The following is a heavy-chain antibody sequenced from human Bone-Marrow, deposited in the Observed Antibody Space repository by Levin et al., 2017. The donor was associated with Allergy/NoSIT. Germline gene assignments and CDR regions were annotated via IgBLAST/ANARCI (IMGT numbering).Heavy chain of an antibody. D-gene: IGHD4-17*01. CDR2: INRDGSST. V-gene: IGHV3-74*01. CDR3: ARDRVTTNWYFDL. Sequence: PGGSLRLSCSASGFNSSSYWMHWVRQAPGKGLVWVSRINRDGSSTSYADSVKGRFTISRDNAKNTLYLHMNSLRAEDTSVYYCARDRVTTNWYFDLWSRGTLVTVSS. J-gene: IGHJ2*01. CDR1: GFNSSSYW.